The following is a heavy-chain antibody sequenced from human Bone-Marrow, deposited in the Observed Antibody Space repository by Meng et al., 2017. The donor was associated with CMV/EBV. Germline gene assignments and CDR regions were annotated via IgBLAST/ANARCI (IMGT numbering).Heavy chain of an antibody. J-gene: IGHJ4*02. Sequence: GESLKISCAASGFTFSSYAMHWVRQAPGKGLEWVAVISYDGSNKYYADSVKGRFTISRDNSKNTLYLQMNSLRAEDTAVYYCARDGGVDIVLPDIDDWGPGKLVHGAS. CDR3: ARDGGVDIVLPDIDD. V-gene: IGHV3-30-3*01. CDR2: ISYDGSNK. D-gene: IGHD2-8*01. CDR1: GFTFSSYA.